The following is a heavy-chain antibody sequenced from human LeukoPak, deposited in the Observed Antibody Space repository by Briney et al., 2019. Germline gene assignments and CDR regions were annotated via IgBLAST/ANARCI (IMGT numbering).Heavy chain of an antibody. CDR1: GGSFSGYY. D-gene: IGHD1-26*01. CDR2: INHSGST. Sequence: PSETLSLTCAVYGGSFSGYYWSWIRQPPGKGLEWIGEINHSGSTNYNPSLKSRVTISVDTSKNQFSLKLSSVTAADTAVYYCARPKVGATRSRAFDIWGQGTMVTVSS. CDR3: ARPKVGATRSRAFDI. V-gene: IGHV4-34*01. J-gene: IGHJ3*02.